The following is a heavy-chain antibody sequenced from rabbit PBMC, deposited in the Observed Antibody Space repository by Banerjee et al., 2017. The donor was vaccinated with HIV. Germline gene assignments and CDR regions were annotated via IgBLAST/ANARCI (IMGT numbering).Heavy chain of an antibody. Sequence: QEQLEESGGDLVKPEGSLTLTCTASGFSFSSSYWICWVRQAPGKGLEWIACIYAGSSGSTYYASWAKGRFTISKTSTTVDLKMTSLTAADTATYFCARGIYVGGGWGTYFNLWGQGTLVTVS. CDR2: IYAGSSGST. CDR1: GFSFSSSYW. D-gene: IGHD4-2*01. J-gene: IGHJ4*01. CDR3: ARGIYVGGGWGTYFNL. V-gene: IGHV1S45*01.